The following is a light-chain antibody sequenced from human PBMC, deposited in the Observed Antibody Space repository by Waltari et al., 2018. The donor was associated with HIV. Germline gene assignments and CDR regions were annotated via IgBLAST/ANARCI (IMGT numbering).Light chain of an antibody. CDR1: QSVLYSSNNKNY. CDR3: QQYYSTPYT. V-gene: IGKV4-1*01. Sequence: DIVMTQSPDSLTVFLGERATINCKPSQSVLYSSNNKNYLAGYQQKAGQPPKMLIYWASTRESGVPDRFSASVSGTDCSLTIGSLQAEDVAVYDCQQYYSTPYTFGQGTKLEIK. CDR2: WAS. J-gene: IGKJ2*01.